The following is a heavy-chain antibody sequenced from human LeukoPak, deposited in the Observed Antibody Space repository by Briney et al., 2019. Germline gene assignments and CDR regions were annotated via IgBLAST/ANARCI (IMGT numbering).Heavy chain of an antibody. CDR1: GFTFDDCG. CDR3: AKDIARYFEYFQH. V-gene: IGHV3-43*02. J-gene: IGHJ1*01. Sequence: PGGSLRLSCAASGFTFDDCGMSWVRLAPGKGLEWVSGINWNGGSTYYADSVKGRFTISRDNSKNSLYLQMNSLRTEDTALYYCAKDIARYFEYFQHWGQGTLVTVSS. D-gene: IGHD1-1*01. CDR2: INWNGGST.